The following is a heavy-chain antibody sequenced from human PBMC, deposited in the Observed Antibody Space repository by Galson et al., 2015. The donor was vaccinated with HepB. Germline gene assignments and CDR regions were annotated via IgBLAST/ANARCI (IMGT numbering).Heavy chain of an antibody. J-gene: IGHJ3*02. CDR2: ISYDGSNK. CDR1: GFTFSSYG. Sequence: SLRLSCAASGFTFSSYGMHWVRQAPGKGLEWVAVISYDGSNKYYADSVKGRFTISRDNSKNTLYLQMNSLRAEDTAVYYCAKGGAYYYDSSSSAFDIWGQGTMVTVSS. V-gene: IGHV3-30*18. D-gene: IGHD3-22*01. CDR3: AKGGAYYYDSSSSAFDI.